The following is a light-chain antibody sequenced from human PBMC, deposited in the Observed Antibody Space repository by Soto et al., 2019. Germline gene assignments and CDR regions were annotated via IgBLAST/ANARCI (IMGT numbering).Light chain of an antibody. Sequence: QSVLTQPPSASGTPGQRVTISCSGSRSNIGSDTVNWYQQLPGTAPKLLIYSNNQRPSGVPDRFSGSKSGTSASLAISGLQSVDEADYYCAVWDGSLNGWLFGGGTKLTVL. CDR1: RSNIGSDT. CDR2: SNN. V-gene: IGLV1-44*01. CDR3: AVWDGSLNGWL. J-gene: IGLJ3*02.